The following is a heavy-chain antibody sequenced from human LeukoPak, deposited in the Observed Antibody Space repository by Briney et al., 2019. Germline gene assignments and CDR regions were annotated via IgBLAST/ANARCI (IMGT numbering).Heavy chain of an antibody. J-gene: IGHJ5*02. D-gene: IGHD7-27*01. CDR3: AREINHRNWDWFDP. CDR2: ISGSGTNI. Sequence: PGGSLRLSCAASGFTFSDYYMSWIRQAPGKGLEWVSYISGSGTNIYYADSVKGRFTISRDNAKNSLYLQMNSLRAEDTAVYYCAREINHRNWDWFDPWGQGTLVTVSS. CDR1: GFTFSDYY. V-gene: IGHV3-11*04.